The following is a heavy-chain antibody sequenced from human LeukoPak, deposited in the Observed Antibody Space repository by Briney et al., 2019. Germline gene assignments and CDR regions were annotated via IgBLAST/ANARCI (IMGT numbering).Heavy chain of an antibody. Sequence: SETLSLTCTVSGGSIRGYYWSWIRQPAGKGLEWIGRICFNGDTNYNPSLKSRVSMSVDTSKNQFSLKLSAVTAADTAIYYCARVGYCSTTTCSIKAFDIRGQGTMVTVSS. D-gene: IGHD2-2*01. CDR3: ARVGYCSTTTCSIKAFDI. CDR2: ICFNGDT. CDR1: GGSIRGYY. J-gene: IGHJ3*02. V-gene: IGHV4-4*07.